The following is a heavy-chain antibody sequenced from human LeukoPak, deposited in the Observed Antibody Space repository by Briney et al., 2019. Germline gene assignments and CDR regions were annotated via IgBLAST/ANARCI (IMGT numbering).Heavy chain of an antibody. D-gene: IGHD3-22*01. CDR2: IYYSGST. CDR3: ARSRYYYDSSGYPHVGKFDY. Sequence: PSETLSLTCTVSGGSISTNDYYWGWIRQPPGKGLDWIGNIYYSGSTYYNPSLKSRVTISVDTSKNQFSLKLSSVTAADTAVYYCARSRYYYDSSGYPHVGKFDYWGQGTLVTVSS. J-gene: IGHJ4*02. CDR1: GGSISTNDYY. V-gene: IGHV4-39*07.